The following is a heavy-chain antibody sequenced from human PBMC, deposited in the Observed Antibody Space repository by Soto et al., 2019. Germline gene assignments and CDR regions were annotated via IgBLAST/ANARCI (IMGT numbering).Heavy chain of an antibody. V-gene: IGHV4-59*08. J-gene: IGHJ5*02. CDR1: GGSISSYY. D-gene: IGHD6-6*01. CDR2: IYYSGST. Sequence: SETLSLTCTVSGGSISSYYWSWIRQPPGKGLEWIGYIYYSGSTNYNPSLKSRVTISVDTSKNQFSLKLSSVTAADTAVYYCARHYGVSSSRCFDPWGQGTLVTVSS. CDR3: ARHYGVSSSRCFDP.